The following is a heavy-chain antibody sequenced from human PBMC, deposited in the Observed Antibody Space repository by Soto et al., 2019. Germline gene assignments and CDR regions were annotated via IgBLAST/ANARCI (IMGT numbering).Heavy chain of an antibody. D-gene: IGHD6-6*01. J-gene: IGHJ6*02. Sequence: QVQLVESGGGVVQPGRSLRLSCAASGFTFSSYGMHWVRQAPGKGLEWVAVIWYDGSNKYYADSVKGRFTISRDNSKNXLXXQMNSLRAEDTAVYYCARDTFYSSSSPYYYYGMDVWGQGTTVTVSS. CDR3: ARDTFYSSSSPYYYYGMDV. CDR1: GFTFSSYG. V-gene: IGHV3-33*01. CDR2: IWYDGSNK.